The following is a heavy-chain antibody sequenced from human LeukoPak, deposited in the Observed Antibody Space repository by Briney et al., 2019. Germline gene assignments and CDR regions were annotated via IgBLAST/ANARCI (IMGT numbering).Heavy chain of an antibody. CDR3: GRLNTDWGFLFDS. CDR1: GDSIARNTYH. V-gene: IGHV4-39*01. Sequence: SETLSLTCIVSGDSIARNTYHWGWVRQPPGKGLEWIGTIYYSGSIYYSQSLRGRVALSVDTSKNQFSLKLTSVTAADTAVYYCGRLNTDWGFLFDSWGQGTLVTVSS. CDR2: IYYSGSI. J-gene: IGHJ4*02. D-gene: IGHD3-16*01.